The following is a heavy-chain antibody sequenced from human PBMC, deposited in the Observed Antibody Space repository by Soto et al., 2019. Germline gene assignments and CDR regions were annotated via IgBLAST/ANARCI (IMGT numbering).Heavy chain of an antibody. CDR3: ARMERSKEGLSVYYFDF. V-gene: IGHV4-59*01. D-gene: IGHD1-26*01. CDR1: SGSISGYF. Sequence: PSETLSLTCTVSSGSISGYFWSWIRQPPGKEPEWIGYISYRGNTNYNPSLQSRVSISLVTSKNQISLKLDAVTASDTAVHYCARMERSKEGLSVYYFDFWGQGTLVTVSS. CDR2: ISYRGNT. J-gene: IGHJ4*02.